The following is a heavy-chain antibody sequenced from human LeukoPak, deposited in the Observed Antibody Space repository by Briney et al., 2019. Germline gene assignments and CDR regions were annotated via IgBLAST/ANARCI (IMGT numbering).Heavy chain of an antibody. D-gene: IGHD3-10*01. J-gene: IGHJ3*02. Sequence: ASVKASCKASGYTFTSYAMNWVRQAPGQGLEWMGWINTNTGNPTYAQGFTGRFVFSLDTSVSTAYLQISSLKAEDTAVYYCARDGDLYYYGSGSYSDAFDIWGQGTMVTVSS. CDR1: GYTFTSYA. CDR2: INTNTGNP. V-gene: IGHV7-4-1*02. CDR3: ARDGDLYYYGSGSYSDAFDI.